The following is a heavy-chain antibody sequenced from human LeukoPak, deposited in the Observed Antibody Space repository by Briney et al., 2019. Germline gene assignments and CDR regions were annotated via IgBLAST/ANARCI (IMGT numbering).Heavy chain of an antibody. V-gene: IGHV3-30*18. D-gene: IGHD3-10*01. Sequence: PGGSLRLSCAASGFTLSSYGMHWVRQAPGKGLEWVAVISYDGSNKYYADSVKGRFTISRDNSKNTLYLQMNSLRAEDTAVYYCAKSMVRGVIPIYYYYYGMDVWGQGTTVTVSS. CDR2: ISYDGSNK. CDR3: AKSMVRGVIPIYYYYYGMDV. J-gene: IGHJ6*02. CDR1: GFTLSSYG.